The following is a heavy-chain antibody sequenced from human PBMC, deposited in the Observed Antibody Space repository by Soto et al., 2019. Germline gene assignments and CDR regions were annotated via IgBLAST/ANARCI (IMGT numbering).Heavy chain of an antibody. J-gene: IGHJ6*03. Sequence: QITLKESGPTLVKPTQTLTLTCTFSGFSLTTSGEAVGWIRQPPGKALEWLALIYWDDDKRSSPSLKSRLTITKDTSNTQVVLTMTNMDPVDTATYYCAHIPGSGQLLYSYYYYMDVWGKGTTVTVSS. CDR2: IYWDDDK. D-gene: IGHD3-10*01. V-gene: IGHV2-5*02. CDR3: AHIPGSGQLLYSYYYYMDV. CDR1: GFSLTTSGEA.